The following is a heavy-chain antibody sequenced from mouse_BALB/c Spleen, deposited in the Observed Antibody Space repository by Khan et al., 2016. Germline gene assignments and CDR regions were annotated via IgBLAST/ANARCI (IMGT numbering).Heavy chain of an antibody. J-gene: IGHJ2*01. Sequence: LVKTGASVKISCKASGYSFTGYYMHWVKQSHGKSLEWIGYISCYNGATSYNQTFKGKATFTVDTYSSTAYMQFNSLTSEDSAVYDCTRYGSSFPYYFDYWGQGTTLTVSS. V-gene: IGHV1S34*01. CDR1: GYSFTGYY. D-gene: IGHD1-1*01. CDR3: TRYGSSFPYYFDY. CDR2: ISCYNGAT.